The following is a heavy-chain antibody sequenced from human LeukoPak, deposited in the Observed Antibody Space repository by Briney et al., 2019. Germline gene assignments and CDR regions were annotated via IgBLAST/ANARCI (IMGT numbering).Heavy chain of an antibody. D-gene: IGHD5-12*01. CDR3: AKETALMGYSGYVLDY. CDR1: GFTFSSYS. CDR2: ISSSSSTI. J-gene: IGHJ4*02. V-gene: IGHV3-48*04. Sequence: QTGGSLRLSCAASGFTFSSYSMNWVRQAPGKGLEWVSYISSSSSTIYYADSVKGRFTISRDNSKNSLYLQMNSLRAEDTALYYCAKETALMGYSGYVLDYWGQGTLVTVSS.